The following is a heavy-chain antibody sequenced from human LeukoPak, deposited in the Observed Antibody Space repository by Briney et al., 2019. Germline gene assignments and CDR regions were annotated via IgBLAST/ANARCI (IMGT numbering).Heavy chain of an antibody. V-gene: IGHV1-18*01. CDR1: GYTFTSYG. CDR3: ARGTRGRGDWYFDL. J-gene: IGHJ2*01. D-gene: IGHD1-26*01. Sequence: RASVKVSCKASGYTFTSYGFSWVRQAPGQGLELMAWISADKVNTNYAQKLQGRVTMSADTSTSTAYMELRSLTSDDTAVYYCARGTRGRGDWYFDLWGRGTLVTVSS. CDR2: ISADKVNT.